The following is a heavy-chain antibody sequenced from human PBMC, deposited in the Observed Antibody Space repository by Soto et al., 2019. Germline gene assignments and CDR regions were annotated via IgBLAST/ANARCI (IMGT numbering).Heavy chain of an antibody. Sequence: QVHLVQSGAEVKKPGASVKVSCKGSGYAFTTYGITWVRQAPGQGLEWMGWISDHNGNTNYAQKLQGRVTLTRDTSTSTAYMELRSLRSDDTAVYYCARGRYGDYWGQGALITVSS. CDR2: ISDHNGNT. CDR1: GYAFTTYG. CDR3: ARGRYGDY. D-gene: IGHD1-1*01. J-gene: IGHJ4*02. V-gene: IGHV1-18*01.